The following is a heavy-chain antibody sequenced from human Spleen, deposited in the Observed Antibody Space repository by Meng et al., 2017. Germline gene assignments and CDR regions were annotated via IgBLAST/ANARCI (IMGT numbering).Heavy chain of an antibody. J-gene: IGHJ6*02. Sequence: GESLKISCAASGFTFSSYVMHWVRQAPGKGLAWVAVIWYDGSNKYYADSVKGRFTISRDNSKNTVYLQMNSLRAEDTAVYYCARAWLRYFDWLLHYYGMDVWGQGTTVTVSS. D-gene: IGHD3-9*01. CDR1: GFTFSSYV. CDR3: ARAWLRYFDWLLHYYGMDV. CDR2: IWYDGSNK. V-gene: IGHV3-33*01.